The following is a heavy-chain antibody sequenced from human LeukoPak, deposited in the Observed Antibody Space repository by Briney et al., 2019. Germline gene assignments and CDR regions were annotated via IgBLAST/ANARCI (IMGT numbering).Heavy chain of an antibody. CDR3: ARDGWQQSPSV. D-gene: IGHD6-13*01. CDR1: GGSISSGDYY. CDR2: IYYSGST. J-gene: IGHJ6*02. Sequence: SETLSLTCTVSGGSISSGDYYWSWIRQPPGKGLEWIGYIYYSGSTNYNPSLKSRVTISVDTSKNQFSLELSSVTAADTAVYYCARDGWQQSPSVWGQGTTVTVSS. V-gene: IGHV4-61*08.